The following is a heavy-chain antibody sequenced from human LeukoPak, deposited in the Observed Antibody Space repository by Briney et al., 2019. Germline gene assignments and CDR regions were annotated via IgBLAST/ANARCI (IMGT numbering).Heavy chain of an antibody. J-gene: IGHJ4*02. V-gene: IGHV3-74*01. Sequence: VQPGRSLRLSCEASGFTFSNYWMHWVRQAPGKGLVWVSRMNSDGSSTTYADSVKGRFTTSRDNAKNTLYLEMNSLRPEDTAVYYCAREKFRGLDYWGQGTLVTVSS. CDR1: GFTFSNYW. CDR2: MNSDGSST. CDR3: AREKFRGLDY.